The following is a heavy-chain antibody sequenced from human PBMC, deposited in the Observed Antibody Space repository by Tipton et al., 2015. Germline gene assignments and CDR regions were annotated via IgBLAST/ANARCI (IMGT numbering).Heavy chain of an antibody. CDR3: AKYKRIMIPLGGDYGMDV. D-gene: IGHD3-16*01. CDR1: GFSFDDYA. CDR2: ISWNSGSI. Sequence: SLRLSCAASGFSFDDYAMHWVRQAPGKGLEWVSSISWNSGSIGYADSVKGRFTISRDNGKNSLYLQMNSLRAEDTALYYCAKYKRIMIPLGGDYGMDVWGQGTPVPVSS. J-gene: IGHJ6*02. V-gene: IGHV3-9*01.